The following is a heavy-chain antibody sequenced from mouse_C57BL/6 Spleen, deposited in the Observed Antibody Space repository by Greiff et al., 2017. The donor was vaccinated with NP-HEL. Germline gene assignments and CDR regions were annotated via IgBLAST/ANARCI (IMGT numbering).Heavy chain of an antibody. CDR3: SRSRDYDRLAY. CDR1: GYTFTSYW. V-gene: IGHV1-55*01. J-gene: IGHJ3*01. CDR2: IYPGSGST. Sequence: QVQLQQPGAELVKPGASVKMSCKASGYTFTSYWITWVKQRPGQGLEWIGDIYPGSGSTNYNEKFKSKATLTVDTSSSTAYMQRCSLPSEDSAVYSCSRSRDYDRLAYWGQVTLVTVSA. D-gene: IGHD2-4*01.